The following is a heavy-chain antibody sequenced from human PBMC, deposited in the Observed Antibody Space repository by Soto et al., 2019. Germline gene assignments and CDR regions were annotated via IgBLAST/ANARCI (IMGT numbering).Heavy chain of an antibody. J-gene: IGHJ5*02. CDR3: ARAVGGYSNYDNWFDP. CDR2: INPNSGGT. D-gene: IGHD4-4*01. V-gene: IGHV1-2*02. CDR1: GYTFTGYY. Sequence: ASVKVSCKASGYTFTGYYMHWVRQAPGQGLEWMGWINPNSGGTKYAQKFQGRVTMTRDTSISTAYMEMSRLRSDDTAVYYCARAVGGYSNYDNWFDPWGQGTLVTVSS.